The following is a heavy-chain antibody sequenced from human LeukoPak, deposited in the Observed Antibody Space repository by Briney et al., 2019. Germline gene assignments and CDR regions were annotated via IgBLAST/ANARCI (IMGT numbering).Heavy chain of an antibody. CDR1: GFTFSSYA. J-gene: IGHJ4*02. CDR2: ISGSGGST. D-gene: IGHD3-16*01. V-gene: IGHV3-23*01. CDR3: ARVGGDYEGDPFDY. Sequence: PGGSLRLSCAASGFTFSSYAMSCVRQAPGKGLEWVPAISGSGGSTYYADSVKGRVTISRDNSKNTLYLQMNSLRAEDTAVYYCARVGGDYEGDPFDYWGQGTLVTVSS.